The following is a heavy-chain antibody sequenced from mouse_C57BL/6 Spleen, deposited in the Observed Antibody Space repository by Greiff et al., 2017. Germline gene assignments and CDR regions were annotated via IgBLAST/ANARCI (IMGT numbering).Heavy chain of an antibody. D-gene: IGHD2-4*01. Sequence: EVKLMESGGGLVKPGGSLKLSCAASGFTFSDYGMHWVRQAPEKGLEWVAYISSGSSTIYYADTVKGRFTISRDNANNTLFLQMTSLRSEDTAMYYCARGYDYDYYAMDYWGQGTSVTVSS. V-gene: IGHV5-17*01. CDR2: ISSGSSTI. J-gene: IGHJ4*01. CDR3: ARGYDYDYYAMDY. CDR1: GFTFSDYG.